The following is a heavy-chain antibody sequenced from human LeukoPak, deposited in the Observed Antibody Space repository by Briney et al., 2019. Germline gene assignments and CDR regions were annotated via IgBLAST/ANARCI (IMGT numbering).Heavy chain of an antibody. Sequence: SQTLSLTCTVSGGSISSGDYYWSWIRQPPGKGLEWIGYIYYSGSTYYNPSLKSRVTISVDTSKNQFSLKLSSVTAADTAVYYCARDPDCSSTSCKDGAFDIWGQGTMVTVSS. CDR1: GGSISSGDYY. CDR2: IYYSGST. J-gene: IGHJ3*02. CDR3: ARDPDCSSTSCKDGAFDI. V-gene: IGHV4-30-4*08. D-gene: IGHD2-2*01.